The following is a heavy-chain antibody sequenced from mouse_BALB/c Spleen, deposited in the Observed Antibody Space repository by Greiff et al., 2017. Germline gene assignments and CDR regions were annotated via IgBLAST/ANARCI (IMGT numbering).Heavy chain of an antibody. J-gene: IGHJ3*01. D-gene: IGHD2-4*01. Sequence: EVQLQESGPELVKPGASVKMSCKASGYTFTSYVMHWVKQKPGQGLEWIGYINPYNDGTKYNEKFKGKATLTSDKSSSTAYMELSSLTSEDSAVYYCARVYDYDWFAYWGQGTLVTVSA. CDR1: GYTFTSYV. CDR3: ARVYDYDWFAY. CDR2: INPYNDGT. V-gene: IGHV1-14*01.